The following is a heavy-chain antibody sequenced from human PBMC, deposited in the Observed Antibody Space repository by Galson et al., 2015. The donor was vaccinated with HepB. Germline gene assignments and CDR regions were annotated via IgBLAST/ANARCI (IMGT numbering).Heavy chain of an antibody. J-gene: IGHJ3*01. CDR1: GFNFNYYA. Sequence: SLRLSCAASGFNFNYYAMHWVRQAPGRGLESISGITNDGVGTNYADSVNGRFTIPRDSARKSLNLQVTSLRPEDTALYYCVKEDILSGFSVGSFHVWGQGTMVTVSS. CDR3: VKEDILSGFSVGSFHV. CDR2: ITNDGVGT. D-gene: IGHD3-9*01. V-gene: IGHV3-64D*06.